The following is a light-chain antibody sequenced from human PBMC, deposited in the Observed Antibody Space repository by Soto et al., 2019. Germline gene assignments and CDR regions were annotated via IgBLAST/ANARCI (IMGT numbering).Light chain of an antibody. CDR3: QQYDNWPPFN. CDR1: QSVGSH. V-gene: IGKV3-15*01. CDR2: GAS. Sequence: EIVMTHSPATLSVSPGERATLSCRASQSVGSHLAWYQQRPGQAPRLLIYGASYRATGIPARFSGSGSGTDFTLIISSLQSEDFAVYYCQQYDNWPPFNFGPGTKVDIK. J-gene: IGKJ3*01.